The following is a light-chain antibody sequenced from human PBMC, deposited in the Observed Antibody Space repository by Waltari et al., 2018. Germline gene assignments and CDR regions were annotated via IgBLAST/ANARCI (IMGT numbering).Light chain of an antibody. CDR2: DDD. Sequence: EMVLTQSPATLSLSPGERAIVSCRASESVSSSLTWYQQKGDQAPRLLIYDDDKRATGIPARFSGSGSGTDFTLTISSLEPEDFGVYYCLQRSDWPPVYTFGQGTNLEIK. J-gene: IGKJ2*01. CDR1: ESVSSS. CDR3: LQRSDWPPVYT. V-gene: IGKV3-11*01.